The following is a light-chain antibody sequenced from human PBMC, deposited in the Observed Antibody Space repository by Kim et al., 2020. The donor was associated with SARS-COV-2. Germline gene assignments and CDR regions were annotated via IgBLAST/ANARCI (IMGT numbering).Light chain of an antibody. CDR1: KLGNKY. V-gene: IGLV3-1*01. Sequence: SYELTQPPSVSVSPGQTASITCSGDKLGNKYVCWYQQKPGQSPVLVIYEDNQRPSGIPERFSGSNSGNTASLTISGTQAMDEADYYCPACDSRSVVFGGGTQLTVL. J-gene: IGLJ2*01. CDR2: EDN. CDR3: PACDSRSVV.